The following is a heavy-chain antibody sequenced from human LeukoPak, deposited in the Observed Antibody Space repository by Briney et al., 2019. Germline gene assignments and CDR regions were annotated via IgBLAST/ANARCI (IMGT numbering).Heavy chain of an antibody. CDR2: ISGSGGST. CDR1: GFTFSNYA. J-gene: IGHJ4*02. V-gene: IGHV3-23*01. Sequence: TGGSLRLSCAASGFTFSNYAMSWVRQAPGKGLEWVSSISGSGGSTYYADSVKGRFTISRDSSKNTLYLQMNSLRAEDTAVYYCARDLYYDSLLGYWGQGTLVTVSS. CDR3: ARDLYYDSLLGY. D-gene: IGHD3-22*01.